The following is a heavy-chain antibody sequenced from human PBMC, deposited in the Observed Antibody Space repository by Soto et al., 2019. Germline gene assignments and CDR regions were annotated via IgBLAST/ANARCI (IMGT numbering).Heavy chain of an antibody. CDR1: GGSFSGYY. J-gene: IGHJ6*02. V-gene: IGHV4-34*01. Sequence: QVQLQQWGAGLLKPSETLSLTCAVYGGSFSGYYWNWIRQPPGTGLEWIGEINHSGSTNYNPSLKRRITISVDTSNHQFSLRLRSVTAADTAVYFCSRAGRDSSNYCRPHYYYGIDVWGQGTTVTVSS. CDR3: SRAGRDSSNYCRPHYYYGIDV. D-gene: IGHD3-22*01. CDR2: INHSGST.